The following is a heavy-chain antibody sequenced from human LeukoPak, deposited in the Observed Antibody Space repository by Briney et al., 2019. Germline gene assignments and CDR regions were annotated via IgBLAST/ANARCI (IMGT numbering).Heavy chain of an antibody. CDR2: IYTSGST. V-gene: IGHV4-4*07. J-gene: IGHJ6*03. CDR3: ARVTMTTVTSYYYYYYMDV. Sequence: SETLSLTCTVSGGSISSHYWSWIRQPAGKGLEWIGRIYTSGSTNYNPSLKSRVTMSVDTSKNQFSLKLSSVTAADTAVYYCARVTMTTVTSYYYYYYMDVWGKGTTVTVSS. CDR1: GGSISSHY. D-gene: IGHD4-17*01.